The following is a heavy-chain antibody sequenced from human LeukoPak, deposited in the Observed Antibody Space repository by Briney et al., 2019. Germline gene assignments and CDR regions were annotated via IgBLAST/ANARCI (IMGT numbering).Heavy chain of an antibody. CDR3: ARFPSLSAAGTYWFDP. D-gene: IGHD6-13*01. CDR2: VYYSGST. CDR1: CLSINSYY. J-gene: IGHJ5*02. Sequence: SETLSLTCTVSCLSINSYYWSWIRQPPGKGLEWIGYVYYSGSTSYNPSLKSRVTISVNTSNNHFSMKLSSVTAADTAVYYCARFPSLSAAGTYWFDPWGQGTLVTVSS. V-gene: IGHV4-59*01.